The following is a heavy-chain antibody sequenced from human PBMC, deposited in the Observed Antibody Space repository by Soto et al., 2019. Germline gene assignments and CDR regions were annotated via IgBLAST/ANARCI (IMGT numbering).Heavy chain of an antibody. Sequence: SETLSLTCVVSRGSINTGYWWSCVRQAPGKALEWIGDVHHSWATNYIQALKTRITMSVDNSGNHVSQGLTPVTPADTAVYCEARGFYYRWIYWSKGILVTVS. CDR2: VHHSWAT. CDR3: ARGFYYRWIY. V-gene: IGHV4-4*01. D-gene: IGHD3-10*01. J-gene: IGHJ4*02. CDR1: RGSINTGYW.